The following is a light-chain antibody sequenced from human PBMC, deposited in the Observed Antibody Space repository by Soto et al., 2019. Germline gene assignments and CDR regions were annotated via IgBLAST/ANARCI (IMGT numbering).Light chain of an antibody. CDR1: QSISTF. Sequence: SPSTLSVATGERATLSCRASQSISTFLAWYQQKPGQAPRLLIYGASTRATGIPARFSGSGSGTEFTLTISSLQSEDFAVYYCQQYNNWPRTFGQGTMV. J-gene: IGKJ1*01. CDR3: QQYNNWPRT. CDR2: GAS. V-gene: IGKV3-15*01.